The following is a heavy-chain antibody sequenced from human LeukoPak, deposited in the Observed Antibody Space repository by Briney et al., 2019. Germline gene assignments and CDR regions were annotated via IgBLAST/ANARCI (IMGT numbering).Heavy chain of an antibody. CDR3: ARASGDYYDSSGYYPNWFDP. CDR1: GGSISSGGYS. CDR2: IYHSGST. Sequence: SETLSLTCAVSGGSISSGGYSWSWIRQPPGKGLEWIGYIYHSGSTYYNPSLKSRVTISVDRSENQFSLKLSSVTAADTAVYYCARASGDYYDSSGYYPNWFDPWGQGTLVTVSS. D-gene: IGHD3-22*01. J-gene: IGHJ5*02. V-gene: IGHV4-30-2*01.